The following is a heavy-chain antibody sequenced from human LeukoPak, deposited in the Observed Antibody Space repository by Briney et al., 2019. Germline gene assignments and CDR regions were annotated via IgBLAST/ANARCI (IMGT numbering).Heavy chain of an antibody. Sequence: GGSLRLSCTASGFTFGDYAMSWFRQAPGKGLEWVSSISSSSSYIYYADSVKGRFTISRDNAKNSLYLQMNSLRAEDTAVYYCARDLEKITFGGVIVRDYWGQGTLVTVSS. D-gene: IGHD3-16*02. V-gene: IGHV3-21*01. CDR2: ISSSSSYI. CDR1: GFTFGDYA. J-gene: IGHJ4*02. CDR3: ARDLEKITFGGVIVRDY.